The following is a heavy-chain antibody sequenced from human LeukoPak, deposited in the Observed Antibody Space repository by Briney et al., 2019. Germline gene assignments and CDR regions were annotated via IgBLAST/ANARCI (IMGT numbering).Heavy chain of an antibody. D-gene: IGHD6-6*01. CDR1: GYTFTSYD. CDR2: MNPNCGNT. Sequence: GAAVKVSCKASGYTFTSYDINWVRQATGPGLEWMGWMNPNCGNTGYAQKFQGRVTMTRNTSISTAYMELSSLRSEDTAVYYCAREPNWYSSSPAYDYWGQGTLVTVSS. V-gene: IGHV1-8*01. J-gene: IGHJ4*02. CDR3: AREPNWYSSSPAYDY.